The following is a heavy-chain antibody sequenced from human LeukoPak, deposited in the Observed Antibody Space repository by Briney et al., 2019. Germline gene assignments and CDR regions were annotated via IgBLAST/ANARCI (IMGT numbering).Heavy chain of an antibody. Sequence: GRSLRLSCSASGFTFSSYAMHWVRQAPGKGLEYVSAISSNGGSTYYADSVKGRFTISRDNSKNTLYLQMSSLRAEDTAVYYCVKDLWFPNGVAPHDYWGQGTLVTVSS. D-gene: IGHD3-3*01. V-gene: IGHV3-64D*06. CDR3: VKDLWFPNGVAPHDY. CDR1: GFTFSSYA. CDR2: ISSNGGST. J-gene: IGHJ4*02.